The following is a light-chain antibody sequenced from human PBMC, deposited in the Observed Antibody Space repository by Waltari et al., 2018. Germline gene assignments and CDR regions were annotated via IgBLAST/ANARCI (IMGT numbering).Light chain of an antibody. CDR2: EVT. J-gene: IGLJ2*01. CDR1: SRDVGRYNY. V-gene: IGLV2-14*01. Sequence: QSAPTQPASVSGSPGQSIHTSFPGTSRDVGRYNYCSGNQCHPGKAPELIIYEVTNRPSGVSDRFSGSKSGNTASLSISGLQPEDEADYYCSSYTSIKTPYVVFGGGTKVTVL. CDR3: SSYTSIKTPYVV.